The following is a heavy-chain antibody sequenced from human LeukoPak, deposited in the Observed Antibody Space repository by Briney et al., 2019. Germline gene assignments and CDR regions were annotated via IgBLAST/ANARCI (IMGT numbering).Heavy chain of an antibody. J-gene: IGHJ4*02. CDR3: ARIRESSNWYPVGLDDY. CDR2: ISYSGGST. D-gene: IGHD6-13*01. CDR1: GFTFSSYA. Sequence: PGGSLRLSCAASGFTFSSYAMSWVRQAPGKGLEWVSSISYSGGSTYYADSVKGRFTISRDNSKNTPYVQMNRLRAEDTAVYYCARIRESSNWYPVGLDDYWGQGTLVTASS. V-gene: IGHV3-23*01.